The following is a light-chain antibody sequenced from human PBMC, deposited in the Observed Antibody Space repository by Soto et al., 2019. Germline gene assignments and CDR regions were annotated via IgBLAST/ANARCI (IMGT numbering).Light chain of an antibody. V-gene: IGLV1-40*01. CDR1: SSNIGARFD. CDR2: VNT. Sequence: QPVLTQPPSVSGAPGQRVTISCTGSSSNIGARFDVHWYRHLPGTAPKLLISVNTNGPSGVADRFSGSKSGTSASLAIAGLRAEDEADYYCQSYDSSLAGFVFGTGTKLTVL. CDR3: QSYDSSLAGFV. J-gene: IGLJ1*01.